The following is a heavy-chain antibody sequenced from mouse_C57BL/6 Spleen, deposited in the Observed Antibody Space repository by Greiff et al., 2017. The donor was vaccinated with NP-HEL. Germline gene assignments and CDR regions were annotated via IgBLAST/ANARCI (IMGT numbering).Heavy chain of an antibody. V-gene: IGHV3-6*01. CDR3: AREGTSNYWFDY. Sequence: DVQLVESGPGLVKPSQSLPLTCPVTGYSITSGYYWNWIRQPPGNKLEWMGYISYDGSNNYNPSFKNRVSITRDTSKNQFFLKLNSVTTEDTATYYCAREGTSNYWFDYWGQGTTLTVSA. CDR2: ISYDGSN. J-gene: IGHJ2*01. CDR1: GYSITSGYY. D-gene: IGHD2-5*01.